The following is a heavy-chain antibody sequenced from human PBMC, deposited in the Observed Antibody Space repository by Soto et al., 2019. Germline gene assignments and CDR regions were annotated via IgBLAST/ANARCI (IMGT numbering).Heavy chain of an antibody. Sequence: QVHLVQFGPELKKPGSSVRVSCKASGDTFSSYTINWVRQAPGLGLEWMGRTIPILSMSNYALKFQGRLTITADKSTSTAYMELSSLRSEDTAMYYCATSYGSGSQAFDHWGQGALVTVSS. J-gene: IGHJ4*02. D-gene: IGHD3-10*01. CDR3: ATSYGSGSQAFDH. V-gene: IGHV1-69*02. CDR1: GDTFSSYT. CDR2: TIPILSMS.